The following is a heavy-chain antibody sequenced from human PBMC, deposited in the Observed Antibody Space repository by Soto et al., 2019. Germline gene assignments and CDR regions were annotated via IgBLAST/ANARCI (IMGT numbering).Heavy chain of an antibody. V-gene: IGHV3-30*18. J-gene: IGHJ4*02. D-gene: IGHD3-22*01. Sequence: GGSLRLSCAASGFTFSSYGMHWVRQAPGKGLEWVAVISYDGSNKYYADSVKGRFTISRDNSKNTLYLQMNSLRAEDTAVYYCAKDQDYYDSSGYPDYWGQGTLVTVSS. CDR2: ISYDGSNK. CDR3: AKDQDYYDSSGYPDY. CDR1: GFTFSSYG.